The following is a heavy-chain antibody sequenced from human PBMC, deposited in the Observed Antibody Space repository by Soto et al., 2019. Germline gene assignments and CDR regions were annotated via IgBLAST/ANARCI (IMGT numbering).Heavy chain of an antibody. CDR1: GFTFSSYG. D-gene: IGHD7-27*01. CDR3: AKDLLGPGRAYGMDV. V-gene: IGHV3-30*18. J-gene: IGHJ6*02. CDR2: ISYDGSNK. Sequence: QVQLVESGGGVGQPGRSLRLSCAASGFTFSSYGMDWVRQAPGTGLGWVAVISYDGSNKYYADSVKGRFTISRDNSKNTLYLQMNSLRAEHAAVYYCAKDLLGPGRAYGMDVWGQGTTVTVSS.